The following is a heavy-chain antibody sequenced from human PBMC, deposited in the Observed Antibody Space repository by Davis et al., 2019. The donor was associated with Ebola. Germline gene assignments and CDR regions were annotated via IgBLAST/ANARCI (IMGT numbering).Heavy chain of an antibody. CDR2: IRYDGSNK. D-gene: IGHD2-2*01. CDR1: GFTFSSYG. V-gene: IGHV3-30*02. Sequence: GGSLRLSCAASGFTFSSYGMHWVRQAPGKGLEWVAFIRYDGSNKYYADSVKGRFTISRDNSKNTLYLQMNSLRAEDTAVYYCAKGGDIVLVPAASHVTHYDYYGMDVWGQGTTVTVSS. J-gene: IGHJ6*02. CDR3: AKGGDIVLVPAASHVTHYDYYGMDV.